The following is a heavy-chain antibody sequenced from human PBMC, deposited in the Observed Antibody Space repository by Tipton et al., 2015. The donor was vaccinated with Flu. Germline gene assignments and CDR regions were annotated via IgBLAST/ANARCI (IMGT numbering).Heavy chain of an antibody. Sequence: SLRLSCEASGLIFSSYAMSWVRQAPGKGLEWVSIISGSGGSTYYADSVKGRFTISRDNSKNRLSLQMNSLRAEDTAEYYCARRDYSNYVSDPKNWFDPWGQGTLITVSA. V-gene: IGHV3-23*01. CDR3: ARRDYSNYVSDPKNWFDP. CDR2: ISGSGGST. D-gene: IGHD4-11*01. CDR1: GLIFSSYA. J-gene: IGHJ5*02.